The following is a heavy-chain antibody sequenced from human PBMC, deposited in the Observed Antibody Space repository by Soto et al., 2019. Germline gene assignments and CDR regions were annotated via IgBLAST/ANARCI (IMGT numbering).Heavy chain of an antibody. J-gene: IGHJ5*02. CDR3: AKDKERVVVAGWANWFDP. D-gene: IGHD2-15*01. CDR1: GFTFSSYG. CDR2: ISYDGSNK. V-gene: IGHV3-30*18. Sequence: QVQLVESGGGVVQPGRSLRLSCAASGFTFSSYGMHWVRQAPGKGLEWVAVISYDGSNKYYADSVKGRFTISRDNSKNTLYLQMNSLRAEDTAVYYCAKDKERVVVAGWANWFDPWGQGNLVTVSS.